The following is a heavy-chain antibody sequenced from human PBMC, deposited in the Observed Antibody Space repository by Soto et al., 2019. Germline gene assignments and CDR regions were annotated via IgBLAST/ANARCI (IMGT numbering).Heavy chain of an antibody. J-gene: IGHJ4*02. CDR1: GCTFISYA. V-gene: IGHV3-30-3*01. Sequence: PWCSPTLSCADSGCTFISYAMHWVRQAPGKGLEWVAVISYDGSNKYYADSVKGRFTISRDNSKNTLYLQMNSLRAEDTAVYYCARDSMVRAARPGSVDYWGQGTLVTVSS. CDR3: ARDSMVRAARPGSVDY. CDR2: ISYDGSNK. D-gene: IGHD6-6*01.